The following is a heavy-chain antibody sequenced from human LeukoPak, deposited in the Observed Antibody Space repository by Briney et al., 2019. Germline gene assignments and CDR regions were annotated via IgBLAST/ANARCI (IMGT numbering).Heavy chain of an antibody. J-gene: IGHJ3*02. CDR2: INYSGNT. D-gene: IGHD6-13*01. CDR3: ATIAAAGTGKDAFDI. Sequence: SEALAIPFSVLGGYISRYYWRWRRPPAGKGVEWIGYINYSGNTNYSPSLKSRVTISVVTSKNLFSLKLSSVTAADTAVYYCATIAAAGTGKDAFDIWGQGTMVTVSS. V-gene: IGHV4-59*01. CDR1: GGYISRYY.